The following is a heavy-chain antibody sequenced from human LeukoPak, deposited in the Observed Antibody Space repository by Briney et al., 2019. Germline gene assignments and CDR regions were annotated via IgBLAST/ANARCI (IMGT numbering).Heavy chain of an antibody. J-gene: IGHJ4*02. Sequence: GGSLRLSCAASGFIFSNYWMSWVRQAPGKGLEWVANIKQDGSEKYYVDSVKGRFTISRDNAQNSVYLQMNSVRAEDTAVYYCARIGYSSSCFDYWGQGTLVTVSS. D-gene: IGHD6-13*01. CDR2: IKQDGSEK. CDR1: GFIFSNYW. V-gene: IGHV3-7*01. CDR3: ARIGYSSSCFDY.